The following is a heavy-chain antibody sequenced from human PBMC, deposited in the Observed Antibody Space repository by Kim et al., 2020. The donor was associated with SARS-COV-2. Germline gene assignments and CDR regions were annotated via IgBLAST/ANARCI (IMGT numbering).Heavy chain of an antibody. Sequence: SETLSLTCAVYGGSFSGYYWSWIRQPPGKGLEWIGEINHSGSTNYNPSLKSRVTISVDTSKNQFSLKLSSVTAADTAVYYCARGYSPVVVVAARNWFDPWGQGTLVTVSS. J-gene: IGHJ5*02. CDR3: ARGYSPVVVVAARNWFDP. D-gene: IGHD2-15*01. V-gene: IGHV4-34*01. CDR2: INHSGST. CDR1: GGSFSGYY.